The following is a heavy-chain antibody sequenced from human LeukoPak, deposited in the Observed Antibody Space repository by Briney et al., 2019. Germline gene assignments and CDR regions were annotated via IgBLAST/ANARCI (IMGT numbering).Heavy chain of an antibody. D-gene: IGHD3-10*01. CDR1: GGSISSSSYY. V-gene: IGHV4-39*02. CDR3: ERGGAMVRGGFDP. J-gene: IGHJ5*02. CDR2: IYYSGST. Sequence: SETLSLTCTVSGGSISSSSYYWGWVRQPPGKGLEWVGSIYYSGSTYYNPSLKSRVTISVDTSKNHFSLKLSSVTAADAAVYYCERGGAMVRGGFDPWGQGTLVTVSS.